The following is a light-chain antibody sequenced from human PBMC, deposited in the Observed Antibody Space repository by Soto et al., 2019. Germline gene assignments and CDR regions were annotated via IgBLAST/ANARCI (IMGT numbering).Light chain of an antibody. CDR3: QQANSFPYT. Sequence: DIQMTQSPSSVSASVGDRVTITCRASQDISSWLAWYQQRPGKAPKLLIYATSSLRSGVPSRFSGSRSGTDFILTISSLQPEDFATYFCQQANSFPYTFGQGTKVDIK. J-gene: IGKJ2*01. V-gene: IGKV1-12*01. CDR2: ATS. CDR1: QDISSW.